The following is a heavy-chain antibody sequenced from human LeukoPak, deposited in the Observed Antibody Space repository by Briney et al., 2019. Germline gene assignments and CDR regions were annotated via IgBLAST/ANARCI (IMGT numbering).Heavy chain of an antibody. CDR3: AQGGVVPAAIGYYYYGMDV. Sequence: PSETLSLTCTVSGGSISSGDYYWSWIRQPPGKGLEWIGYIYCSGSTNYNPSLKSRVTISVDTSKNQFSLKLSSVTAADTAVYYCAQGGVVPAAIGYYYYGMDVWGQGTTVTVSS. D-gene: IGHD2-2*01. V-gene: IGHV4-30-4*01. CDR1: GGSISSGDYY. J-gene: IGHJ6*02. CDR2: IYCSGST.